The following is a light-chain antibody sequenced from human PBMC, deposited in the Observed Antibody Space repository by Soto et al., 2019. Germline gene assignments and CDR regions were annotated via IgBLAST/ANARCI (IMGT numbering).Light chain of an antibody. CDR3: SSYTNINTRACV. CDR2: EVT. CDR1: SGDIGSYNR. J-gene: IGLJ1*01. V-gene: IGLV2-14*01. Sequence: QSVLTQPASVSLSPGQSITISCTGTSGDIGSYNRVSWYQQHPGKAPKLIIYEVTDRPSGVSNRFSGFKSGNTASLTISGLQAEDEAEYYCSSYTNINTRACVFGTGTKVTVL.